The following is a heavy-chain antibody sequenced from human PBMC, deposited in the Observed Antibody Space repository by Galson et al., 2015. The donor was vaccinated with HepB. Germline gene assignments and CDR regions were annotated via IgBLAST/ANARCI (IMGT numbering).Heavy chain of an antibody. CDR2: INPSGGST. CDR3: ARDLIGYINF. J-gene: IGHJ4*02. CDR1: GYTLTTYY. Sequence: SVKVSCKASGYTLTTYYIHWVRQAPGQGLEWMGMINPSGGSTTYAQKFQGRVTMTRDTSTSTVYTELSSLRSEDTAVYFCARDLIGYINFWGQGTLVTVSS. V-gene: IGHV1-46*01. D-gene: IGHD5-24*01.